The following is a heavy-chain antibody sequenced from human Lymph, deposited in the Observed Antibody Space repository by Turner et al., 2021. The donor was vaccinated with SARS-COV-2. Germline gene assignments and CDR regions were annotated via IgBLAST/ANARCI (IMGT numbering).Heavy chain of an antibody. CDR2: IYSGGTT. V-gene: IGHV3-53*02. J-gene: IGHJ6*02. CDR1: GIIVSRNY. D-gene: IGHD6-13*01. CDR3: ARGLGTYGMDV. Sequence: EVQLVETGGGWIQPGGSLRLSCAASGIIVSRNYMNWVRQAPGKGLEWVSVIYSGGTTYYADSVKGRFTISRDNSKNTLYLQMNSLRVEDTAVYYCARGLGTYGMDVWGQGTTVTVSS.